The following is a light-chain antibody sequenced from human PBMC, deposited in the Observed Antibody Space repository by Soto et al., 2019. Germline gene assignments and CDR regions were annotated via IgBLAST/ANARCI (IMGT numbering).Light chain of an antibody. V-gene: IGKV1-39*01. CDR2: DAS. Sequence: DIHMTRSPSSLSASVGYIVTITCRASQSINNYLNGYQQKPGKAPKLLIYDASSLESGVPSRFRGSGSGTEFTLPISSLKTDDFAVYYCQQRNVWPTITFGQGTRLEIK. CDR3: QQRNVWPTIT. CDR1: QSINNY. J-gene: IGKJ5*01.